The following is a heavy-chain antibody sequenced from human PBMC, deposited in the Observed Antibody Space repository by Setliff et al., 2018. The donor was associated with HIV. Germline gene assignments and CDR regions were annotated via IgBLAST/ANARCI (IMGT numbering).Heavy chain of an antibody. D-gene: IGHD3-3*01. J-gene: IGHJ4*02. CDR2: ISVSGGST. CDR1: GGSFSGYY. V-gene: IGHV3-23*01. CDR3: AKTREINNFWSGIDY. Sequence: ETLSLTCAVYGGSFSGYYWSWVRQAPGKGLEWVSSISVSGGSTYYADSVKGRFTISRDNSKNPLSLQMNSLRAEDTAVYYCAKTREINNFWSGIDYWGQGTLVTVSS.